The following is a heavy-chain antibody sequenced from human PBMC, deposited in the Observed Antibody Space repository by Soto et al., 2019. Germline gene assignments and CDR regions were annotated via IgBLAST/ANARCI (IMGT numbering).Heavy chain of an antibody. Sequence: QVQLVESGGGVVQPGRSLRLSCAASGFTFSTYGMHRVRQAPGKGLEWVAVIWYDGSKTHYADSVKGRFTISRDNSKNSLNLQMNSLRDEDTAVYYCARFVGPDSSGSFDCWGQGTLVTVSS. V-gene: IGHV3-33*01. D-gene: IGHD3-22*01. CDR3: ARFVGPDSSGSFDC. J-gene: IGHJ4*02. CDR2: IWYDGSKT. CDR1: GFTFSTYG.